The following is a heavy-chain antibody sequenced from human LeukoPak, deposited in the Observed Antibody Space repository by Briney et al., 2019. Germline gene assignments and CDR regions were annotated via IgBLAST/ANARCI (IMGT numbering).Heavy chain of an antibody. J-gene: IGHJ4*02. CDR1: GYTFTSYG. Sequence: ASVKVSCKASGYTFTSYGISWVRQAPGQGLEWMGWISAYNGNTNYAQKLQGRVTMTTDTSTSTAYMELRSLRSDDTAVYYCASNRFYCSSTSCYSSYFDYWGQGTLVTVSS. V-gene: IGHV1-18*01. CDR3: ASNRFYCSSTSCYSSYFDY. CDR2: ISAYNGNT. D-gene: IGHD2-2*01.